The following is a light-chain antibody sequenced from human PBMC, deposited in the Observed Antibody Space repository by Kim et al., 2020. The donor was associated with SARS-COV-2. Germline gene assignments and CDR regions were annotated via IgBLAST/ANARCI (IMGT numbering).Light chain of an antibody. J-gene: IGKJ1*01. CDR3: HQYYSTLWT. CDR2: WAS. V-gene: IGKV4-1*01. CDR1: QSVLFSSNNKNY. Sequence: IVMTQSPDSLAVSLGERATINCKSSQSVLFSSNNKNYLAWYQQKPGQSPKLLIYWASTRESGVPDRFSGSGSGTDFTLTISSLQAEDVAVYYCHQYYSTLWTFGQGTKVDIK.